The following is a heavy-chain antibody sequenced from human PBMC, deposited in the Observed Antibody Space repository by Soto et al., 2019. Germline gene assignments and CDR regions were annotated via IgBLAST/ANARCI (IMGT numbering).Heavy chain of an antibody. CDR2: ISGSGGST. D-gene: IGHD5-12*01. J-gene: IGHJ4*02. V-gene: IGHV3-23*01. CDR3: AKDVAIGYSGYDYFEH. CDR1: GFTFSSYA. Sequence: GSLRLSCAASGFTFSSYAMSWVRQAPGKGLEWVSSISGSGGSTYFADSVKGQFTISRDNSKSTLYLQMNSLRAEDTAVYYCAKDVAIGYSGYDYFEHWGQGTLVTVSS.